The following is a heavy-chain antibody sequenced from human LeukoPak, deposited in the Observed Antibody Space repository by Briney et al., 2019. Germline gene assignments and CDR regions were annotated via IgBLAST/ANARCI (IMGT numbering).Heavy chain of an antibody. Sequence: SETLSLTCAVYGGSFSGYYWSWIRQPPGKGLEWIGEMYNSGTGTYKPSLRSRVTMFFDESKNHFSLKLNSVTAADTAVYYCARGGNWDFDYWGQGVLVTVSS. D-gene: IGHD7-27*01. CDR3: ARGGNWDFDY. CDR2: MYNSGTG. CDR1: GGSFSGYY. V-gene: IGHV4-34*01. J-gene: IGHJ4*02.